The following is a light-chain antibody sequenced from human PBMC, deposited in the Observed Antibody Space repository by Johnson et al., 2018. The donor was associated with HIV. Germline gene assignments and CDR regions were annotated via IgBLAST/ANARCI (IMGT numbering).Light chain of an antibody. CDR2: DNN. CDR1: SSNIGNNY. V-gene: IGLV1-51*01. CDR3: ETWDSSLSGV. J-gene: IGLJ1*01. Sequence: QSVLTQPPSVSAAPGQKVTISCSGSSSNIGNNYVSWCQRLPGTAPKLLIYDNNKRPSGIPDRFSGSKSGTSATLGITGLQTGDEADYYCETWDSSLSGVFGTGTKVTVL.